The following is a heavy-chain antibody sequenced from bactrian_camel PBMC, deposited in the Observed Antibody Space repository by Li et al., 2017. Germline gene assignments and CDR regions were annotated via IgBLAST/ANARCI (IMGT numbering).Heavy chain of an antibody. CDR2: TLVNDGTA. V-gene: IGHV3S63*01. CDR1: GFDLDDSD. Sequence: HVQLVESGGGSVQAGGSLRLSCTAYGFDLDDSDMGWYRQAPGHECEQVATLVNDGTAYYEDPVKGRFSISHDVTKNTVYLQMDSLKADDTGMYYCAALNSSAGGRFAWCSDFRGRGTQVTVS. D-gene: IGHD1*01. CDR3: AALNSSAGGRFAWCSDF. J-gene: IGHJ4*01.